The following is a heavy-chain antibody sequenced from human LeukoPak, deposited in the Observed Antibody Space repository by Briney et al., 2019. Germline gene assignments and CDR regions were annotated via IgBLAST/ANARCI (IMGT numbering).Heavy chain of an antibody. D-gene: IGHD6-13*01. CDR2: IYHSGSS. J-gene: IGHJ4*02. CDR3: ARVQSTEGSSWFREFDY. V-gene: IGHV4-59*01. Sequence: SETLSLTCTVSGGSMSSDYWSWIRQPPGKGLEWLGYIYHSGSSFYNPSLKSRLTISIDTSKNQFSLKVMSVTAADTAMYYCARVQSTEGSSWFREFDYWGQGTLVTVSS. CDR1: GGSMSSDY.